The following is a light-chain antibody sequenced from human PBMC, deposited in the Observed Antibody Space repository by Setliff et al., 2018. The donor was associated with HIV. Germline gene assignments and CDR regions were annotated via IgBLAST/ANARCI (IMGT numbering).Light chain of an antibody. CDR2: NTN. CDR1: SSNIRTNT. CDR3: AAWHDSLTGYV. Sequence: QRVTISCSGSSSNIRTNTVHWYQHLPGTAPKLLIYNTNKRPSGVPDRFSGSKSGTSASLAISGLQSEDEADYYCAAWHDSLTGYVFGTGTKV. J-gene: IGLJ1*01. V-gene: IGLV1-44*01.